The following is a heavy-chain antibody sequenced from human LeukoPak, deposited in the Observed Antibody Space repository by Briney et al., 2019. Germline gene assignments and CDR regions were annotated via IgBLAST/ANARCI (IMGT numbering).Heavy chain of an antibody. J-gene: IGHJ5*02. CDR3: ARREYYYDSSGYYDGGFDP. CDR1: GYSFTSYW. Sequence: GESLKISCKGSGYSFTSYWIGRVRQMPGKGLEWMGIIYPGDSDTRYSPSFQGQVTISADKSISTAYLQWSSLKASDTAMYYCARREYYYDSSGYYDGGFDPWGQGTLVTVSS. CDR2: IYPGDSDT. D-gene: IGHD3-22*01. V-gene: IGHV5-51*01.